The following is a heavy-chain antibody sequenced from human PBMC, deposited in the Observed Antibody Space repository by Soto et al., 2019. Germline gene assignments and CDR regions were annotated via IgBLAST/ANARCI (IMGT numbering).Heavy chain of an antibody. CDR3: ARKDYYRSGIYYFDY. D-gene: IGHD3-10*01. J-gene: IGHJ4*02. Sequence: QVQLLQSGAEVKKPGASVKVSCKASGYTFTTYPIHWVRQAPGQGLEWMGWINPGNGDRDYLQKFQGRVTITRDTTASTADMELSSLTSEDTAVYYCARKDYYRSGIYYFDYWGQGTLVTVSS. V-gene: IGHV1-3*01. CDR1: GYTFTTYP. CDR2: INPGNGDR.